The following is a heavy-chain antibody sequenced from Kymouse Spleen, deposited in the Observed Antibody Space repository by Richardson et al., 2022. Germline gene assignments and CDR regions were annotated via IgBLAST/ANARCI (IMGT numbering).Heavy chain of an antibody. CDR1: GFTFDDYA. D-gene: IGHD6-6*01. Sequence: EVQLVESGGGLVQPGRSLRLSCAASGFTFDDYAMHWVRQAPGKGLEWVSGISWNSGSIGYADSVKGRFTISRDNAKNSLYLQMNSLRAEDTALYYCAKDRIAARPYYYYYYGMDVWGQGTTVTVSS. CDR2: ISWNSGSI. V-gene: IGHV3-9*01. J-gene: IGHJ6*02. CDR3: AKDRIAARPYYYYYYGMDV.